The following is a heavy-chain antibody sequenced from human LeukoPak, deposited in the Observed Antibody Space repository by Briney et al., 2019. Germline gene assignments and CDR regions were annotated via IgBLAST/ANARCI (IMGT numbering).Heavy chain of an antibody. CDR2: INPNSGGT. J-gene: IGHJ6*02. Sequence: ASVKVSCKASGYTFTVYYMHWVPQAPGQGLEWMGWINPNSGGTNYAQTFQGRVTMTRDTSISTAYMELSRLRADDTAVYYCAREGDIVTGFSHYYGMDIWGQGTTVTVSS. V-gene: IGHV1-2*02. CDR3: AREGDIVTGFSHYYGMDI. CDR1: GYTFTVYY. D-gene: IGHD3-9*01.